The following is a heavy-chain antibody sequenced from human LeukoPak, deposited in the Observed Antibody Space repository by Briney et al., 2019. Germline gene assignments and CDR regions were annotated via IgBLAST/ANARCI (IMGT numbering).Heavy chain of an antibody. CDR1: GYTFTSYY. CDR2: INPSGGST. D-gene: IGHD3-22*01. J-gene: IGHJ5*02. V-gene: IGHV1-46*01. CDR3: ARASQYYYDSSGYPSGGWFDP. Sequence: ASVKVSCKASGYTFTSYYMHWVRQAPGQGLEWMGIINPSGGSTSYAQKFQGRVTMTRDTSTSTVYMELSSLRSEDTAVYYCARASQYYYDSSGYPSGGWFDPWGQGTLVTVSS.